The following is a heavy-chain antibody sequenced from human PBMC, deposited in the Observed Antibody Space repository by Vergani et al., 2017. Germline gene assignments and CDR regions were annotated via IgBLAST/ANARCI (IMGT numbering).Heavy chain of an antibody. CDR2: IRYDGSNK. D-gene: IGHD6-13*01. V-gene: IGHV3-30*02. CDR1: GFTFSSYR. J-gene: IGHJ4*02. CDR3: AKDRRKAAAGPDY. Sequence: QVQLVESGGGVVQPGGSLRLSCAASGFTFSSYRMHWVRQAPGKGLEWVAFIRYDGSNKYYADSVKGRFTISRDNSKNTLYLQMNSLRAEDTAVYYCAKDRRKAAAGPDYWGQGTLVTVSS.